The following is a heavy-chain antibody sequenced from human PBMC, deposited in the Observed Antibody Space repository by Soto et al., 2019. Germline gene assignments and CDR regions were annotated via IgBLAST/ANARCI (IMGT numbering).Heavy chain of an antibody. D-gene: IGHD4-4*01. Sequence: PSETLSLTCAVYGGSFSCYYWSWIRQPPGKGLEWIGEINHSGSTNYNPSLKSRVTISVDTSENQFSLKLSSVTAADTAVYYCAVTTAWAFDYWGQGTLVTVSS. CDR3: AVTTAWAFDY. V-gene: IGHV4-34*01. CDR2: INHSGST. CDR1: GGSFSCYY. J-gene: IGHJ4*02.